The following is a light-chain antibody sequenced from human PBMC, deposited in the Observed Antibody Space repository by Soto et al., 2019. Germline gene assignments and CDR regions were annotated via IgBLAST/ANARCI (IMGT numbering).Light chain of an antibody. V-gene: IGKV1-39*01. Sequence: IQITHSPSSLSASVLYRVTITCRASQSINTKLNWYQQKPGKVPNLLIYAASSLQTGVPSRFSGSGSGTDFTLTISSLQPEDFATYYCQQSYSTPITFGQGTRLEIK. CDR1: QSINTK. J-gene: IGKJ5*01. CDR2: AAS. CDR3: QQSYSTPIT.